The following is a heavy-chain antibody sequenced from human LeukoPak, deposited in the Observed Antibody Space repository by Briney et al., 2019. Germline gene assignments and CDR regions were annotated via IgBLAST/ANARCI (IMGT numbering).Heavy chain of an antibody. CDR3: ARGEMTTVVPFDY. Sequence: HGASVKVSRKASGGTFSSYAISWVRQAPGQGLEWMGRIIPILGIANYAQKFQGRVTITADKSTSTAYMELSSLRSEDTAVYYCARGEMTTVVPFDYWGQGTLVTVSS. CDR1: GGTFSSYA. V-gene: IGHV1-69*04. D-gene: IGHD4-23*01. CDR2: IIPILGIA. J-gene: IGHJ4*02.